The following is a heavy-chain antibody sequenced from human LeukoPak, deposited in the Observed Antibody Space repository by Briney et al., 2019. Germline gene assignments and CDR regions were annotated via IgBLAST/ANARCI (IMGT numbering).Heavy chain of an antibody. CDR2: IYHGGST. J-gene: IGHJ2*01. CDR1: GGSISSGGYS. V-gene: IGHV4-30-2*01. Sequence: PSETLSLTCAVSGGSISSGGYSWSWLRPPPGKGREGIRYIYHGGSTYYNPSLKSRVTISVDRSKNQFSLKLSSVTAADTAVYYCARVMGQRYFDWPSRPGWYFDLWGRGTLVTVSS. D-gene: IGHD3-9*01. CDR3: ARVMGQRYFDWPSRPGWYFDL.